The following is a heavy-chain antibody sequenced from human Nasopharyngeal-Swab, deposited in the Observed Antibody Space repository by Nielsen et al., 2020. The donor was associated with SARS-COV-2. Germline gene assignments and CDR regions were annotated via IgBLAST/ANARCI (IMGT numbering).Heavy chain of an antibody. D-gene: IGHD6-19*01. CDR1: GFTFSSYG. V-gene: IGHV3-30*03. Sequence: GGSLRLSCAASGFTFSSYGIHWVRQAPATGLEWVAVISYDGSNKYYGKSVKGRFTISRDNSKNTLYLQMNSLRAEDTAVYYCAREHSSGWYYFDYWGQGMLVTVSS. CDR2: ISYDGSNK. J-gene: IGHJ4*02. CDR3: AREHSSGWYYFDY.